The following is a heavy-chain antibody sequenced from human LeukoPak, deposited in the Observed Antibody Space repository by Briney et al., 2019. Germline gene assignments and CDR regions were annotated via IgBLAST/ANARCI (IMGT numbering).Heavy chain of an antibody. CDR2: ISGSGGST. J-gene: IGHJ4*02. V-gene: IGHV3-23*01. CDR3: AKDSIVVVVAADIDY. Sequence: SGGSLRLSCAASGFTFSSYAMNWVRQAPGKGLEWVSAISGSGGSTYYADSVKGRFTIFRDNSKNTLYLQMNSLRAEDTAVYYCAKDSIVVVVAADIDYWGQGTQVTVSS. D-gene: IGHD2-15*01. CDR1: GFTFSSYA.